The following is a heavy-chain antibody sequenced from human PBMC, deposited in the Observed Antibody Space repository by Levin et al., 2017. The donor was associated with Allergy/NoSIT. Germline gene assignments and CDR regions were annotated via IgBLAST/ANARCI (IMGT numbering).Heavy chain of an antibody. D-gene: IGHD1-1*01. CDR2: IYPGDSDT. CDR3: ARRGTRDYYYYMDV. Sequence: GGSLRLSCQGSGSSFTSYWIGWVCQMPGKGLEWMGIIYPGDSDTRYSPSFQGQVTISADKSISTAYLQWSSLKASDTAIYYCARRGTRDYYYYMDVWGKGTTVTVSS. CDR1: GSSFTSYW. J-gene: IGHJ6*03. V-gene: IGHV5-51*01.